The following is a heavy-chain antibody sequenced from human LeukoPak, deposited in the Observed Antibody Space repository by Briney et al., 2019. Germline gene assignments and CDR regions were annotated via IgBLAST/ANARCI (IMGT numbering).Heavy chain of an antibody. Sequence: GGSLRLSCAASGFTFSSYSMNWVRQAPGKGLEWVSSISSSSSYIYYADSVKGRFTISRDNAKNSLYLQMNSLRAEDTAVYYCARHYYYDSSGYYSVPYYYYGMDVWGQGTTVTDSS. J-gene: IGHJ6*02. CDR2: ISSSSSYI. CDR1: GFTFSSYS. V-gene: IGHV3-21*01. D-gene: IGHD3-22*01. CDR3: ARHYYYDSSGYYSVPYYYYGMDV.